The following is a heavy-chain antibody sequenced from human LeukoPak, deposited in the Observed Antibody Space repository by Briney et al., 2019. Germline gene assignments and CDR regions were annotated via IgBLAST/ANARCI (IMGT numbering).Heavy chain of an antibody. J-gene: IGHJ4*02. CDR3: ARGSAVPTIPLDY. V-gene: IGHV1-2*02. CDR1: GYTFTGHY. CDR2: INPNSGGT. Sequence: ASVKVSCKASGYTFTGHYIHWVRQAPGQGLEWMGWINPNSGGTNYAQKFQGRVTMTRDTSITTAYMELSRLRSDDTAVYYCARGSAVPTIPLDYWGQGTPVTVSS. D-gene: IGHD5-12*01.